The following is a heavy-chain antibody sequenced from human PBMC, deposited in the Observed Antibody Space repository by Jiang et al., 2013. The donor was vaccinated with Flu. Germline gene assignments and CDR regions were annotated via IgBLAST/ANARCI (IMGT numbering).Heavy chain of an antibody. V-gene: IGHV3-30-3*01. Sequence: VQLVESGGGVVQPGRSLRLSCAASGFTFSSYAMHWVRQAPGKGLEWVAVISYDGSNKYYADSVKGRFTISRDNSKNTLYLQMNSLRAEDTAVYYCARDLDGYGIFGMDVWGQGTTVTVSS. CDR2: ISYDGSNK. CDR3: ARDLDGYGIFGMDV. J-gene: IGHJ6*02. D-gene: IGHD5-24*01. CDR1: GFTFSSYA.